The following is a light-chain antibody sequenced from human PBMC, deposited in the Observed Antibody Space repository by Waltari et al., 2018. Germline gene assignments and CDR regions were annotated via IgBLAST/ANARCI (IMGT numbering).Light chain of an antibody. CDR1: SSDSVGDNY. CDR3: SSYTSSSTLV. J-gene: IGLJ1*01. V-gene: IGLV2-14*01. CDR2: DVI. Sequence: QSALTQPASVSGSPGQSMTISCTGTSSDSVGDNYVPWYQQHPGKAPKLMIYDVINRPSGVSNRFSGSKSGNTASLTISGLQAEGEADYYCSSYTSSSTLVFGTGTKVTVL.